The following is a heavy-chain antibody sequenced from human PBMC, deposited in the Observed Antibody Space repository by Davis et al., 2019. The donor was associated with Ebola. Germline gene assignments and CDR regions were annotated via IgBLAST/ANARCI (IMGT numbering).Heavy chain of an antibody. CDR2: ISSSSTI. J-gene: IGHJ4*02. V-gene: IGHV3-48*02. CDR1: GFTFSSYS. CDR3: ARDYGY. D-gene: IGHD3-16*01. Sequence: GESLKISCAASGFTFSSYSMNWVRQAPGKGLEWVSYISSSSTIYYADSVKGRFTISRDNAKNSLYLQMNSLRDEDTAVYYCARDYGYWGQGTLVTVSS.